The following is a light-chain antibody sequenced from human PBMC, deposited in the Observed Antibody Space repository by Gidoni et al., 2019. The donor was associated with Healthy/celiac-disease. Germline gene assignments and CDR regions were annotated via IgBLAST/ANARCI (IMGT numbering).Light chain of an antibody. CDR2: LGF. CDR1: QSLLHSNGYNY. V-gene: IGKV2-28*01. CDR3: MQALQTPFT. Sequence: DIVMTQSPLSLPVPPGEPASISCRSSQSLLHSNGYNYLDWYLQKPGQSPQLLIYLGFNRASGVPDRFSGSGSGTDFTLKISRVEAEDVGVYYCMQALQTPFTFGGGTKVEIK. J-gene: IGKJ4*01.